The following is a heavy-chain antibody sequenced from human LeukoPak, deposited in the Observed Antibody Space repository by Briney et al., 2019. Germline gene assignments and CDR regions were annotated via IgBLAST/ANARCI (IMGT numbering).Heavy chain of an antibody. CDR1: GFTFSGYA. CDR2: LWYDGSKE. V-gene: IGHV3-33*01. Sequence: PGRSLRLSCAASGFTFSGYAMHWVRQAPGKGLEWVAVLWYDGSKEYYADSVRGRLTISRDNSKNTLHLQMNSLRAEDTAVYYCVRDFVLGGTWNFDYWGQGTLVTVSS. D-gene: IGHD3-16*01. J-gene: IGHJ4*02. CDR3: VRDFVLGGTWNFDY.